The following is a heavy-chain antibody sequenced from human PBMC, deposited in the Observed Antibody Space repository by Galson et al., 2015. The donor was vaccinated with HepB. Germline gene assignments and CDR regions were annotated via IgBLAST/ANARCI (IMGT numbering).Heavy chain of an antibody. Sequence: SLRLSCAASGFTFSSYGMHWVRQVPGKGLEWVAVIWYDGSYKNFADSVKGRFTISRDNSKNTLFLQMNSLRPEDTAVYYCAKSAAFKGFCSGGYCYRDWSDPWGQGTLVTVSS. CDR3: AKSAAFKGFCSGGYCYRDWSDP. J-gene: IGHJ5*02. D-gene: IGHD3-22*01. V-gene: IGHV3-33*08. CDR2: IWYDGSYK. CDR1: GFTFSSYG.